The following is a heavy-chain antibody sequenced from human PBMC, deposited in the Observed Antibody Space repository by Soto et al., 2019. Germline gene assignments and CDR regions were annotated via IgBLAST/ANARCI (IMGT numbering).Heavy chain of an antibody. CDR2: ISAYNGNT. V-gene: IGHV1-18*04. D-gene: IGHD6-19*01. CDR3: ARVSLVAPYHSRGWYVSYSGMDV. J-gene: IGHJ6*02. Sequence: QVQLVQSGAEVKKPGASVKVSCKASGYTFTSYGISWVRQAPGQWLEWMGWISAYNGNTNYAQKLQGRVTMTTDTSTSTAYMELRSMRSDATAVYYCARVSLVAPYHSRGWYVSYSGMDVWCQGTTVTVSS. CDR1: GYTFTSYG.